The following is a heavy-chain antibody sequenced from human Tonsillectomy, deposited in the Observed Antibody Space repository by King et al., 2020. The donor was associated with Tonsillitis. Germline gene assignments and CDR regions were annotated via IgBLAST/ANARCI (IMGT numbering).Heavy chain of an antibody. Sequence: VQLQESGPGLVKPSETLSLTCVVSGFSISSGYYWGWSRQPPGKGLEWIGTIYHSGSTYYNPSLKSRVTITVDTSNNQFSLKLSSVTAADTAVYYCARVPYYYDSSGSFEYWGQGTLVTVSS. J-gene: IGHJ4*02. D-gene: IGHD3-22*01. CDR3: ARVPYYYDSSGSFEY. V-gene: IGHV4-38-2*01. CDR1: GFSISSGYY. CDR2: IYHSGST.